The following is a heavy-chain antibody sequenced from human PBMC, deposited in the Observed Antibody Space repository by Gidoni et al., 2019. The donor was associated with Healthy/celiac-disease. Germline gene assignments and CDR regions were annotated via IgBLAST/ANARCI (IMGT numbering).Heavy chain of an antibody. J-gene: IGHJ4*02. D-gene: IGHD6-19*01. CDR1: DYSISSGYY. CDR3: ARVLGSGWLDY. Sequence: QVQLQASGPGLVQPSETLSLTCTVSDYSISSGYYWGWIRQPPGKGLEWIGSIYHSGSTYYNPSLKSRVTISVDTSKNQFSLKLSSVTAADTAVYYCARVLGSGWLDYWGQGTLVTVSS. V-gene: IGHV4-38-2*02. CDR2: IYHSGST.